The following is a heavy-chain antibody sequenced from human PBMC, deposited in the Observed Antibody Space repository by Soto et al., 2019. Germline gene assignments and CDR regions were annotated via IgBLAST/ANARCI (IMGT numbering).Heavy chain of an antibody. V-gene: IGHV3-23*01. CDR1: GFTFSSYS. CDR3: EKKATSGQGSQYFDN. D-gene: IGHD3-10*01. Sequence: HPGGSLRLSCAASGFTFSSYSMSWVRQAPGKGLEWVSGFRTGGDDATTYYADSVKGRFTISRDNSKNMLFLQMNSLRAEDTAIYYCEKKATSGQGSQYFDNWGQGTLVTVSS. J-gene: IGHJ4*02. CDR2: FRTGGDDATT.